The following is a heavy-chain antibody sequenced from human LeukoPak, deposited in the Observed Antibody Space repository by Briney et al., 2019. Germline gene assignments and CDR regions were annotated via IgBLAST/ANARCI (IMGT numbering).Heavy chain of an antibody. J-gene: IGHJ4*02. CDR1: GYTFTSYN. V-gene: IGHV1-8*01. CDR3: TRGPPNWGFDF. D-gene: IGHD7-27*01. Sequence: GASVKVSCKASGYTFTSYNINWVRQATGQGFEWVGWMSPNSGNTGYAQKFQGRVTMTRDTSISTGYMELSSLRSEDTAVYYCTRGPPNWGFDFWGQGTLVTVSS. CDR2: MSPNSGNT.